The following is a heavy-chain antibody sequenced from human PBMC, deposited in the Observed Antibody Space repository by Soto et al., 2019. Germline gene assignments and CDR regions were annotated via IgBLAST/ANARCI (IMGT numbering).Heavy chain of an antibody. Sequence: GRYMRLSCAASGFTFSSYEMNWVRQAPGKGLEWVSYISSSGSTIYYADSVKGRFTISRDNAKNSLYLQMNSLRAEDTAVYYCATLSPLKYYSYGTDVCCQGITVTV. CDR1: GFTFSSYE. V-gene: IGHV3-48*03. CDR3: ATLSPLKYYSYGTDV. J-gene: IGHJ6*02. CDR2: ISSSGSTI.